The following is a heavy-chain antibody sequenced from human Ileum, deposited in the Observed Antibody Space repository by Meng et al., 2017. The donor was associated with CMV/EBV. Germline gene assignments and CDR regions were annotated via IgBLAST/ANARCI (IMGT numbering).Heavy chain of an antibody. D-gene: IGHD1-26*01. V-gene: IGHV3-30-3*01. Sequence: SGFIFSSYAMHWVRQAPCKGLEWVAVISYDGSNKYYADSVKGRLTISRDNSKTSLYLQRNSLRAEDTAVYYCAREGVVGATRVGVDYWGQGTLVTVSS. J-gene: IGHJ4*02. CDR2: ISYDGSNK. CDR1: GFIFSSYA. CDR3: AREGVVGATRVGVDY.